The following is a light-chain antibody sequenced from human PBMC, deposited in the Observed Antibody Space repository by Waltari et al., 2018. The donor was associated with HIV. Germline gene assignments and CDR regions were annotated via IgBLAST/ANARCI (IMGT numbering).Light chain of an antibody. CDR2: RNK. J-gene: IGLJ3*02. CDR3: ATWDDSLSGLWV. Sequence: QSVLTQPPSASGTPGQRVTISCSGSSSNIGSSYVYWYQQLPGTAPTLLRYRNKQRPSGVPDRFSGSKSGTSASLAISGLRSEDEADYYCATWDDSLSGLWVFGGGTKLAVV. CDR1: SSNIGSSY. V-gene: IGLV1-47*01.